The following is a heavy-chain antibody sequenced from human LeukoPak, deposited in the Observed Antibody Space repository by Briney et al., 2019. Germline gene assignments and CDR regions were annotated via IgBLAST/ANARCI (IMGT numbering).Heavy chain of an antibody. J-gene: IGHJ5*02. CDR2: IYYSGST. CDR1: GGSISSSSYY. V-gene: IGHV4-39*07. CDR3: ARDHGLDDILTGPRWFDP. D-gene: IGHD3-9*01. Sequence: SETLSLTCTVSGGSISSSSYYWGWIRQPPGKGLEWIGSIYYSGSTYYNPSLKSRVTISVDTSKNQFSLKPSSVTAADTAVYYCARDHGLDDILTGPRWFDPWGQGTLVTVSS.